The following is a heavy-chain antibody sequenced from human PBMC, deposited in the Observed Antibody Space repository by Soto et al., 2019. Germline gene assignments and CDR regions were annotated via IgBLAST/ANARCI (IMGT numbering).Heavy chain of an antibody. CDR2: IIPIFGTA. J-gene: IGHJ5*02. Sequence: SCKASGGTLSSYAISWVRQAPGQGLEWMGGIIPIFGTANYAQKFQGRVTITADESTSTAYMELSSLRSEDTAVYYCARVPWSIAASGWFDPWGQGTLVTVSS. D-gene: IGHD6-6*01. CDR1: GGTLSSYA. V-gene: IGHV1-69*01. CDR3: ARVPWSIAASGWFDP.